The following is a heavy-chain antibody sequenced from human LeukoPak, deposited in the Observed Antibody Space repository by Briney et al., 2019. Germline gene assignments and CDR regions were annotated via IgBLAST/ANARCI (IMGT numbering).Heavy chain of an antibody. CDR2: INHSGST. CDR1: GGSFSGYY. D-gene: IGHD3-10*01. J-gene: IGHJ5*02. Sequence: PSETLSLTCAVYGGSFSGYYWSWIRQPPGKGLEWIGEINHSGSTNYNPSLKSRVTISVATSKNQFSLKLSSVTAADTAVYYCARVRMVRGVMVPWFDPWGQGTLVTVSS. CDR3: ARVRMVRGVMVPWFDP. V-gene: IGHV4-34*01.